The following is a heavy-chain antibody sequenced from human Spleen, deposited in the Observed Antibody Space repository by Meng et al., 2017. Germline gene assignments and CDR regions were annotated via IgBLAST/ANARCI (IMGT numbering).Heavy chain of an antibody. CDR1: GFTFSSYA. Sequence: GGSLRLSCAASGFTFSSYAMSWVRQAPGKGLEWVSVISGSGGSTYYADSVKGRFTISRDNSKNTLYLQMNSLRAEDTAVYYCANSRGVTMVRGAGYGMDVWGQGTTVTVSS. J-gene: IGHJ6*02. V-gene: IGHV3-23*01. D-gene: IGHD3-10*01. CDR3: ANSRGVTMVRGAGYGMDV. CDR2: ISGSGGST.